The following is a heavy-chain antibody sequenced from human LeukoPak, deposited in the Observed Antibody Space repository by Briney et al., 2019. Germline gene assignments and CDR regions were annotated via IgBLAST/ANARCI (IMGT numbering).Heavy chain of an antibody. V-gene: IGHV1-2*02. CDR3: ARTTLQTLGA. CDR2: INPNSGGT. CDR1: GYTFTGYY. D-gene: IGHD3-10*01. J-gene: IGHJ5*02. Sequence: ASVKVSCKASGYTFTGYYMHWVRQAPGQGLGWMGWINPNSGGTNYAQKFQGRVTMTRDTSISTAYMELSSLRSDDTAFYHCARTTLQTLGAWGQGTLVTVSS.